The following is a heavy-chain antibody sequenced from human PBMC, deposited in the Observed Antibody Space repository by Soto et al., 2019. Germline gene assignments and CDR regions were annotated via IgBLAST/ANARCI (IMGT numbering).Heavy chain of an antibody. Sequence: PSETLSLTCTVSGGSISSYYWSWIRQPPGKGLEWIGYIYYSGSTNYNPSLKSRVTISVDTSKNQFSLKLSSVTAADTAVYYCARLGKAGYYYYYYMDCWGKGTTVTVAS. CDR2: IYYSGST. V-gene: IGHV4-59*08. CDR1: GGSISSYY. J-gene: IGHJ6*03. D-gene: IGHD2-15*01. CDR3: ARLGKAGYYYYYYMDC.